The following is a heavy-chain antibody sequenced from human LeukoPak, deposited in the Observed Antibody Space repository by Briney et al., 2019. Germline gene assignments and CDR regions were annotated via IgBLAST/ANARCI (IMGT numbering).Heavy chain of an antibody. CDR1: GASISRYY. Sequence: PSETLSLTCTVSGASISRYYWSWVRQSPGMGLEWIAYMQYSGATNYSPSLKSRVTLSIDTSKSQFSLKLNSVTAADTAVYFCAGGGYCSRSNCFAPLLDYWGQGKLVTVSS. D-gene: IGHD2-2*01. V-gene: IGHV4-59*01. CDR2: MQYSGAT. CDR3: AGGGYCSRSNCFAPLLDY. J-gene: IGHJ4*02.